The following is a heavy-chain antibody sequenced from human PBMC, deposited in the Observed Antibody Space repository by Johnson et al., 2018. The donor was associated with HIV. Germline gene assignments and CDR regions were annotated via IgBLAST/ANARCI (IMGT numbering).Heavy chain of an antibody. J-gene: IGHJ3*02. D-gene: IGHD3-22*01. CDR1: GFTFSDYY. V-gene: IGHV3-20*04. Sequence: VQLVESGGGLVKPGGSLRLSCAASGFTFSDYYMSWIRQAPGKGLEWVSGINWNGGSTGYADSVKGRFTISRDNAKNSMYLQMNSLRAEDTALYYCAKAYYDSRGCHDAFDIWGQGTMVTVSS. CDR3: AKAYYDSRGCHDAFDI. CDR2: INWNGGST.